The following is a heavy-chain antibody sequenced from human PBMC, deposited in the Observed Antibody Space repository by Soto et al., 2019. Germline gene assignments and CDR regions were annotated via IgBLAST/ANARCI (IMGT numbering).Heavy chain of an antibody. CDR1: GFTFSSYA. CDR2: ISYDGSNK. CDR3: AFITGYSYGSLYYYGMDV. D-gene: IGHD5-18*01. V-gene: IGHV3-30-3*02. J-gene: IGHJ6*02. Sequence: GGSMRLSCAASGFTFSSYAMHWVRQAQGKGLEWVAVISYDGSNKNYADSVKGRFTISRDNSKNTLYLQMNSLRAEDTAVYYCAFITGYSYGSLYYYGMDVWGQGTTVTVSS.